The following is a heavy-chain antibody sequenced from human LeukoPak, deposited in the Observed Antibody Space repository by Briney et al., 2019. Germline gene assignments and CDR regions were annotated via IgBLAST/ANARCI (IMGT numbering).Heavy chain of an antibody. J-gene: IGHJ5*02. CDR3: AREYTLSGFDP. V-gene: IGHV1-18*01. Sequence: ASVKVSCKTSGYPFGTYGISWVRQAPGQGLEWMGWISGYEGDTKYAQNFHDRVTMTRDKSTNTVEMELKSLRSDDTAVYYCAREYTLSGFDPWGQGTLVTVSS. CDR1: GYPFGTYG. D-gene: IGHD2-2*02. CDR2: ISGYEGDT.